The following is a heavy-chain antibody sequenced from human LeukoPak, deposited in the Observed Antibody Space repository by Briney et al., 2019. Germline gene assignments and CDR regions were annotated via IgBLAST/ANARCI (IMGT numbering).Heavy chain of an antibody. Sequence: ASVKVSCKASGYTFTIYGISWVRQAPGQGLEWMGWISAYNGNTNYAQKLQGRVTMTTDTSTSTAYMELRSLRSDDTAVYYCARGVSSGWSLDAFDIWGQGTMVTVSS. CDR2: ISAYNGNT. D-gene: IGHD6-19*01. V-gene: IGHV1-18*01. CDR3: ARGVSSGWSLDAFDI. CDR1: GYTFTIYG. J-gene: IGHJ3*02.